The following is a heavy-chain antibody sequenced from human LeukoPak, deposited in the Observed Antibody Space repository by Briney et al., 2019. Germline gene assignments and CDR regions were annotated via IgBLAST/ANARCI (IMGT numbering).Heavy chain of an antibody. J-gene: IGHJ6*03. Sequence: PSETLSLTCAVYGGSFSGYYWSWIRQPPGKGLEWIGEINHSGSTNYNPSLKSRVTISVDTSKNQFSLKLSSVTAADTAVYYCARSFDYYDSSGYYYRYYYYYMDVWGNGTTVTISS. CDR1: GGSFSGYY. CDR2: INHSGST. D-gene: IGHD3-22*01. CDR3: ARSFDYYDSSGYYYRYYYYYMDV. V-gene: IGHV4-34*01.